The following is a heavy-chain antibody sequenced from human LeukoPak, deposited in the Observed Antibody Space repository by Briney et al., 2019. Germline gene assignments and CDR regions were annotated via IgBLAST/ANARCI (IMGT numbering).Heavy chain of an antibody. CDR3: ARGDLTTVTAFDY. J-gene: IGHJ4*02. D-gene: IGHD4-17*01. Sequence: SETLSLTCTVSGGSISSSSYYWGWIRQPPGKGLEWIGEINQSGSTNYNPSLKSRVTMSVDASKNQFSLKLSSVSASDTAVYYCARGDLTTVTAFDYWGQGTLVTVSS. CDR2: INQSGST. V-gene: IGHV4-39*07. CDR1: GGSISSSSYY.